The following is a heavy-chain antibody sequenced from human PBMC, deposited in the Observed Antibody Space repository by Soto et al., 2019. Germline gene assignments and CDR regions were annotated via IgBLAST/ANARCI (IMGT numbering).Heavy chain of an antibody. CDR1: GGSMSRGDYY. V-gene: IGHV4-30-4*01. D-gene: IGHD4-17*01. CDR3: ATFRGMTTATTERYFDY. Sequence: SETLSLTCTVSGGSMSRGDYYWSWIRQPPGKGLEWIGFIYHTGSTYYSPSLKNRVAISVDTSKNQFSLKLSSVTAADAAVYYCATFRGMTTATTERYFDYWGQGTLVTVSS. CDR2: IYHTGST. J-gene: IGHJ4*02.